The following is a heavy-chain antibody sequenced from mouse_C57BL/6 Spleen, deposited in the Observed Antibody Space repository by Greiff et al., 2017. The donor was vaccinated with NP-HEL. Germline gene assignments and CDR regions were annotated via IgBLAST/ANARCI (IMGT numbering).Heavy chain of an antibody. CDR2: INYDGSST. CDR1: GFTFSDYY. J-gene: IGHJ4*01. D-gene: IGHD2-4*01. V-gene: IGHV5-16*01. Sequence: EVMLVESEGGLVQPGRSMKLSCTASGFTFSDYYMAWVRQVPEKGLEWVANINYDGSSTYYLDSLKSRFIISRDNAKNILYLQMSSLKSEDTATYYCARIYYDYDDPYYAMDYWGQGTSVTVSS. CDR3: ARIYYDYDDPYYAMDY.